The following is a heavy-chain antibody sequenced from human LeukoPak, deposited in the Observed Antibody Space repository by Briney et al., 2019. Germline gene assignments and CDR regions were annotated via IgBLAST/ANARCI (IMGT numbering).Heavy chain of an antibody. Sequence: PGGSLRLSCAASGFTFDDYGMSWVRQAPGKGLEWVSGINWNGGSTGYADSVKGRFTISRDNAKNSLYLQMNSLRAEDTAVYYCARVHLGVRDLRRAFDIWGQGTMVTVSS. CDR3: ARVHLGVRDLRRAFDI. V-gene: IGHV3-20*04. CDR2: INWNGGST. CDR1: GFTFDDYG. J-gene: IGHJ3*02. D-gene: IGHD3-16*01.